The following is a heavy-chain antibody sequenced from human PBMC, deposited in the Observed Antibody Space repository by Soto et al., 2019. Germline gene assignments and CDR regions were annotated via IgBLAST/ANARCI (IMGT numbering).Heavy chain of an antibody. D-gene: IGHD3-3*01. CDR1: GGSFSGYY. CDR3: ARGLAGITIFGVVISYGMDV. V-gene: IGHV4-34*01. CDR2: INHSGST. Sequence: SETLSLTCAVYGGSFSGYYWSRIRQPPGKGLEWIGEINHSGSTNYNPSLKSRVTISVDTSKNQFSLKLSSVTAADTAVYYCARGLAGITIFGVVISYGMDVWGQGTTVTVSS. J-gene: IGHJ6*02.